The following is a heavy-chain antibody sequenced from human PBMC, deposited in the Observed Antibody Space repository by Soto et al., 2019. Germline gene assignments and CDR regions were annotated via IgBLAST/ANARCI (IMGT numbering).Heavy chain of an antibody. Sequence: SETLSLPCTVSGGSISSGGSYWSWIRQHPGKGLEWIGYIYYSGSTYYNPSLKRRVTISVDTSKNQFSLKLSSVTAADTAVYYCARGGRRSPGMDVWGQGTTVTVTS. CDR2: IYYSGST. J-gene: IGHJ6*02. V-gene: IGHV4-31*03. CDR3: ARGGRRSPGMDV. CDR1: GGSISSGGSY.